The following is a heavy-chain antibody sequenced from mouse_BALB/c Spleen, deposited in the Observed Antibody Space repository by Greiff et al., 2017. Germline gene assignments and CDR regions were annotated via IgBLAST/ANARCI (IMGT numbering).Heavy chain of an antibody. CDR3: ARGQWLRRFDY. Sequence: QVQLQQSGAELMKPGASVKISCKATGYTFSSYWIEWVKQRPGHGLEWIGEILPGSGSTNYNEKFKGKATFTADTSSNTAYMQLSSLTSEDSAVYYCARGQWLRRFDYWGQGTSVTVSS. J-gene: IGHJ4*01. CDR1: GYTFSSYW. D-gene: IGHD2-2*01. CDR2: ILPGSGST. V-gene: IGHV1-9*01.